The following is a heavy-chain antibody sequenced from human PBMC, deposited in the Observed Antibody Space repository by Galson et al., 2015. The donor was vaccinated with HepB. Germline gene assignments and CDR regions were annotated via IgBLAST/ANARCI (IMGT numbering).Heavy chain of an antibody. CDR2: IWGSRRLT. Sequence: SLSLSGAAAGFTFGNHNMNCVRQAPGKGLEWVPSIWGSRRLTSYAASVKGRFTISSDNADNSLYLQMNSLRAEDTAVYYCARSGGAAVTTPSDSWGQGTLVTVSA. CDR3: ARSGGAAVTTPSDS. D-gene: IGHD6-13*01. CDR1: GFTFGNHN. V-gene: IGHV3-21*06. J-gene: IGHJ4*02.